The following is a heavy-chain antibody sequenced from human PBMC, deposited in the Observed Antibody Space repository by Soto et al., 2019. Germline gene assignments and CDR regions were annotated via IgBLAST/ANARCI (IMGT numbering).Heavy chain of an antibody. V-gene: IGHV4-34*01. CDR3: ARGCQFRAFGGVIASRRAEYFQH. J-gene: IGHJ1*01. D-gene: IGHD3-16*02. Sequence: SETLSLTCAVYGGSFSGYYWSWIRQPPGKGLEWIGEINHSGSTNYNPSLKSRVTISVDTSKNQFSLKLSSVTAADTAVYYCARGCQFRAFGGVIASRRAEYFQHWGQGTLVTVSS. CDR1: GGSFSGYY. CDR2: INHSGST.